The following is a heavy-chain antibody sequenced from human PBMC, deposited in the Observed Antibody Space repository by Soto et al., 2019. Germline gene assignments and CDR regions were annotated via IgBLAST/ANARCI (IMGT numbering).Heavy chain of an antibody. D-gene: IGHD6-19*01. CDR3: AGGRIVVAGSSSYYSMDV. Sequence: QVHLLLQSGAEVKKPGSSVKVACKASGGNPSNSAISWVRQAPGQGLEWMGGIIPVFGIISHAQNFQGRVTITAEESTSTAYMELSSLRSEDTAVYFCAGGRIVVAGSSSYYSMDVWGQGTTVTVSS. CDR2: IIPVFGII. CDR1: GGNPSNSA. V-gene: IGHV1-69*01. J-gene: IGHJ6*02.